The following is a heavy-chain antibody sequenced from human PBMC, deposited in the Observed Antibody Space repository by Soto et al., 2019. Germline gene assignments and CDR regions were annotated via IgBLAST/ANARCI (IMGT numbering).Heavy chain of an antibody. V-gene: IGHV4-31*03. CDR3: ARLRIAKHNYKWFDP. CDR2: IYVTGAV. D-gene: IGHD2-21*01. J-gene: IGHJ5*02. Sequence: SETLSLTCSVSGAALNSGNYYWSWIRQVPGKGLEWIGHIYVTGAVDYNPSLRDRITISQDTSERQFSLNLRLVTAADTAVYYCARLRIAKHNYKWFDPWGQGTLLTVFS. CDR1: GAALNSGNYY.